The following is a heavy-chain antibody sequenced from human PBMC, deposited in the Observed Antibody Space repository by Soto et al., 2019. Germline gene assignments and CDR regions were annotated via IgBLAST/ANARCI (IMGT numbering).Heavy chain of an antibody. Sequence: EVQLLESGGGLVQPGGSLRLSCAASGFTFSSYAMSWVRQAPGQWLEWVSAISGSGGSTYYADSVKGRFTISRDNSKNTMYLQMNSLRAEDTAVYYCAKFCRGSTYYFDYWGQGTLVTVSS. J-gene: IGHJ4*02. CDR1: GFTFSSYA. D-gene: IGHD3-10*01. CDR3: AKFCRGSTYYFDY. CDR2: ISGSGGST. V-gene: IGHV3-23*01.